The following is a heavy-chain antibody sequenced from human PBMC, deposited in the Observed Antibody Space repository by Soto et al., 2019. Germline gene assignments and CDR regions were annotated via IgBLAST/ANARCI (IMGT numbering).Heavy chain of an antibody. CDR3: ASPWGGVDTVSNYYYYGMDV. J-gene: IGHJ6*02. D-gene: IGHD5-18*01. CDR2: IIPIFGTA. Sequence: SVKVSCKASGGTSSSYAISWVRQAPGQGLEWMGGIIPIFGTANYAQKFQGRVTITADESTSTAYMELSSLRSEDAAVYYCASPWGGVDTVSNYYYYGMDVWGQGTTVTVSS. CDR1: GGTSSSYA. V-gene: IGHV1-69*13.